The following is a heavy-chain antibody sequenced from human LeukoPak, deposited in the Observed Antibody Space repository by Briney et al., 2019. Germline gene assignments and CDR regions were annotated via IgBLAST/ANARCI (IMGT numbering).Heavy chain of an antibody. CDR3: AKAKKGVVVPAAKYYFDY. CDR2: ISGSGGST. Sequence: GGSLRLSCAASGFTFSSYAMSWVRQAPGKGLEWVSAISGSGGSTYYADSVKGRFTISRDNSKNTLYLQMNSLRAEDTAVYYCAKAKKGVVVPAAKYYFDYWGQGTLVTVSS. J-gene: IGHJ4*02. D-gene: IGHD2-2*01. CDR1: GFTFSSYA. V-gene: IGHV3-23*01.